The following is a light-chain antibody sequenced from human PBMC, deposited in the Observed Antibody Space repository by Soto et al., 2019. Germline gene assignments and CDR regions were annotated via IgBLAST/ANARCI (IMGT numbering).Light chain of an antibody. CDR3: AAWDGSLDGRFV. CDR1: MRDVGAYNL. J-gene: IGLJ1*01. CDR2: EVR. V-gene: IGLV2-14*01. Sequence: QSVLTQPASVSGSAGQSITISCSGTMRDVGAYNLVSWYQQHPGTAPKLIIYEVRNRPSGISSRFSGSRSGNTASLAISGLRSEDEAEYFCAAWDGSLDGRFVFGSGTKVTVL.